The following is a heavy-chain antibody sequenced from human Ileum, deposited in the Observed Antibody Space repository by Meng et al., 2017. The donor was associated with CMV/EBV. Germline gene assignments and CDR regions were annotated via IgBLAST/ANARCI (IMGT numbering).Heavy chain of an antibody. CDR3: ARDVIRDDTGSWFDP. CDR2: FTARGNT. CDR1: GASNRSYC. D-gene: IGHD3-9*01. Sequence: QGPPQASGPGLVKPSETLSLTCSVSGASNRSYCWSWIRQPAGKGLEWIGRFTARGNTNYNPSLKSRVTMSLDTSLNQFSLRLNSVTAADTAVYYCARDVIRDDTGSWFDPWGQGTLVTVSS. V-gene: IGHV4-4*07. J-gene: IGHJ5*02.